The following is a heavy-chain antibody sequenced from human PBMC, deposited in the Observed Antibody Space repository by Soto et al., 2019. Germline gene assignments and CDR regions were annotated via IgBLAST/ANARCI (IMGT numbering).Heavy chain of an antibody. Sequence: EGTRRLSCAPAGSSLNSSTMHWVRQAPSKALPWIPLMSYAVARTDYSYALQCRFTISRATSKNTFYLQMNNLRPDDTPIYYCATDRPYGDPNWFDPWRQVTRGTVAS. CDR2: MSYAVART. J-gene: IGHJ5*02. V-gene: IGHV3-30-3*02. D-gene: IGHD4-17*01. CDR3: ATDRPYGDPNWFDP. CDR1: GSSLNSST.